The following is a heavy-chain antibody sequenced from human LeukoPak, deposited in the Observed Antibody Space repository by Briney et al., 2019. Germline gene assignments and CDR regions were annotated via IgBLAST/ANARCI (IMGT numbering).Heavy chain of an antibody. CDR3: AGVGRWPQLPGRFDY. J-gene: IGHJ4*02. V-gene: IGHV4-59*01. Sequence: SETLSLTCTVSGGSISNYYWSWIRQPPGKGLEWIAYVYYSGNTNYTPSLKSRITTSVDTTKNQFSLKLSYVTVADTAVYYCAGVGRWPQLPGRFDYWGQGILVTVSS. CDR1: GGSISNYY. CDR2: VYYSGNT. D-gene: IGHD5-24*01.